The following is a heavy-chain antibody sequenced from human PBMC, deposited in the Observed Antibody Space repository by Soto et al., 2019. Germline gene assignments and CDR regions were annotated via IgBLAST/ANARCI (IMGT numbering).Heavy chain of an antibody. J-gene: IGHJ6*02. CDR1: GGTFSSYA. V-gene: IGHV1-69*06. Sequence: SVKVSCKASGGTFSSYAISWVRQAPGQGLEWMGGIIPIFGTANYAQKFQGRVTITADKSTSTAYMELSSLRSEDTAVYYCAIYCSSTSCYKGYYGMDVWGQGTTVTVSS. CDR3: AIYCSSTSCYKGYYGMDV. CDR2: IIPIFGTA. D-gene: IGHD2-2*01.